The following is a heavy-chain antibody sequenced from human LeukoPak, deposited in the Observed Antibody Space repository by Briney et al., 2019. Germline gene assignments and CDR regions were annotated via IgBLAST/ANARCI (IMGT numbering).Heavy chain of an antibody. D-gene: IGHD4-17*01. V-gene: IGHV1-18*04. Sequence: GASVKVSCKASGYSFSGFAISWVRLAPGQGLEWMGRISAYSGDTKYAQNFQGRLTMTTDTSTSTAYMELRSLRSDDTAVYFCARPGTSYGDYGWYFDLWGRGTLVTVSS. CDR3: ARPGTSYGDYGWYFDL. CDR2: ISAYSGDT. J-gene: IGHJ2*01. CDR1: GYSFSGFA.